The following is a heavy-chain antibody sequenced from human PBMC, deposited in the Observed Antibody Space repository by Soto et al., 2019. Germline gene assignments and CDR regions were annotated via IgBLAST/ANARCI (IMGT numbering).Heavy chain of an antibody. CDR1: EFTFSSYA. CDR3: AKGKVAYDNSGLQYFYYFPMNV. Sequence: GGSLRLSCAASEFTFSSYAMNWVRQAPGKGLEWVSVISGGGGTTYYADSVKGRFRISRDNSKNTLYLQMNSLRVEDTAVYYCAKGKVAYDNSGLQYFYYFPMNVWGQGITVTVSS. CDR2: ISGGGGTT. V-gene: IGHV3-23*01. D-gene: IGHD3-22*01. J-gene: IGHJ6*02.